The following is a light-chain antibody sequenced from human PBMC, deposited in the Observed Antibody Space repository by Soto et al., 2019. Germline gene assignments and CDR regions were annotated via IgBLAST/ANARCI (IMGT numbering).Light chain of an antibody. Sequence: EIVLTQSPGTLSLSPGERATLSCRASQSVSSRYLGWYQQKPGQAPRLLIYGVSSRTTGIPDRFSGSGSGTDFTLTISRLEPEDFVVYYCQHYGSSPPLYAFGQGTKLEIK. CDR3: QHYGSSPPLYA. CDR2: GVS. J-gene: IGKJ2*01. V-gene: IGKV3-20*01. CDR1: QSVSSRY.